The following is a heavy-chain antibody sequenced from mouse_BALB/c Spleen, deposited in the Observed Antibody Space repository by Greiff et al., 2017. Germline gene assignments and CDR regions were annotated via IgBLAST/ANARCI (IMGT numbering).Heavy chain of an antibody. CDR1: GFTFSSYA. J-gene: IGHJ4*01. CDR2: ISSGGSYT. D-gene: IGHD1-1*01. CDR3: ARRNYGSRGGYAMDY. V-gene: IGHV5-9-3*01. Sequence: EVHLVESGGGLVKPGGSLKLSCAASGFTFSSYAMSWVRQTPEKRLEWVATISSGGSYTYYPDSVKGRFTISRDNAKNTLYLQMSSLRSEDTAMYYCARRNYGSRGGYAMDYWGQGTSVTVSS.